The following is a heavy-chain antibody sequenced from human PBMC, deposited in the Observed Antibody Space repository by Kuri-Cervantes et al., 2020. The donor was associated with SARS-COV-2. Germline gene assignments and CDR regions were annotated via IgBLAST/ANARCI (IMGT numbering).Heavy chain of an antibody. CDR1: GFTFSGHW. V-gene: IGHV3-23*01. J-gene: IGHJ4*02. CDR2: ISGSGGST. CDR3: AKDLRRGYSYGYGGY. Sequence: GESLKISCAASGFTFSGHWIHWVRQAPGKGLEWVSAISGSGGSTYYADSVKGRFTISRDNSKNTLYLQMNSLRAEDTAVYYCAKDLRRGYSYGYGGYWGQGNLVNGSS. D-gene: IGHD5-18*01.